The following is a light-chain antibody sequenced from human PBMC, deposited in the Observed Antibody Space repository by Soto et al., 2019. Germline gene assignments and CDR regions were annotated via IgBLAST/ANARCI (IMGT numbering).Light chain of an antibody. CDR2: DVS. J-gene: IGLJ1*01. CDR3: CSYAGTYTGV. CDR1: SSDVGRYSY. V-gene: IGLV2-11*01. Sequence: QSVLAQPRSVSGSPGQSVSISCTGTSSDVGRYSYVSWYQQHPGKAPKLMIYDVSERPSGVPDRFSGSKSGNTASLTISGLQAEDEADYYCCSYAGTYTGVFGTGTKVP.